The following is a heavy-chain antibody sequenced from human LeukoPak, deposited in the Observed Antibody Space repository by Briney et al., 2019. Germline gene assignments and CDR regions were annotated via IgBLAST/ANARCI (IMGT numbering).Heavy chain of an antibody. J-gene: IGHJ5*02. D-gene: IGHD3/OR15-3a*01. CDR2: IYYSRNT. CDR3: ARHADIGLIRNGFDP. CDR1: GASISSYY. V-gene: IGHV4-59*08. Sequence: SETLSLTCTVSGASISSYYWSWIRQPPGKGLEWIGYIYYSRNTLHNPTLRSRVTISVDMSKNQFSLRLSSVTAADTAVYYCARHADIGLIRNGFDPWGQGTLVTVSS.